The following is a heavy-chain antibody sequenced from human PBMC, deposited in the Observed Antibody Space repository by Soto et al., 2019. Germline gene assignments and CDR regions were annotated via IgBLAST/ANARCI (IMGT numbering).Heavy chain of an antibody. CDR2: MNPTSGTT. D-gene: IGHD3-22*01. CDR3: ARATPYYYDSSGYSLLPTVSGVFDY. Sequence: ASVKIFCNAAGYTFSSYDINWVRQAIGQGLVWMGWMNPTSGTTAYAQKFLGRVTMTRNSSISTAYMELSSLRSEDTAVYYCARATPYYYDSSGYSLLPTVSGVFDYWGQGTLVTVSS. J-gene: IGHJ4*02. CDR1: GYTFSSYD. V-gene: IGHV1-8*01.